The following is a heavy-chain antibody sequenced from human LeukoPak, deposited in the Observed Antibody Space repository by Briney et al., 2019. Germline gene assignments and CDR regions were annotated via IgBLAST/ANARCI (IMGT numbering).Heavy chain of an antibody. CDR3: AKDDQWSLDY. D-gene: IGHD2-15*01. V-gene: IGHV3-30*02. J-gene: IGHJ4*02. CDR2: IRKDGSDK. CDR1: GFTFSTNG. Sequence: GGSLRLSCGASGFTFSTNGIHWVRQAPGKGLEWVAYIRKDGSDKYYAGSVKCRFTISRDNSKNTLYLQMNSLRPEDTALYYCAKDDQWSLDYWGQGTLVTVSS.